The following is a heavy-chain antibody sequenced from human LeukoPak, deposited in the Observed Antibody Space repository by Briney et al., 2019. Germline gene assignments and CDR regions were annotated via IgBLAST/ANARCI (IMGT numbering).Heavy chain of an antibody. J-gene: IGHJ4*02. CDR2: INPNSGGT. CDR1: GYTFTDYY. Sequence: ASVKVSCKASGYTFTDYYLHWVRQAPGQGLEWMAWINPNSGGTNYAQKFQGRVTMTRDTSISTAYMELSRLRSDDAAVYYCARGAAWYSYGHDYWGQGTLVTVSS. D-gene: IGHD5-18*01. V-gene: IGHV1-2*02. CDR3: ARGAAWYSYGHDY.